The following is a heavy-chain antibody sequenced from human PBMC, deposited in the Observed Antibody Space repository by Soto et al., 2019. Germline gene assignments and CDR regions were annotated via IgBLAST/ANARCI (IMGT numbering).Heavy chain of an antibody. J-gene: IGHJ3*02. Sequence: PSETLSLTCAVYGGSFSGYYWSWIRQPPGKALEWIGHTYHSGNPYYNPSLKSRVIISVDRSKNQFSLKVRSVTAADTAVYYCARETYGDFAFDIWGHGTMVTVSS. CDR1: GGSFSGYY. CDR3: ARETYGDFAFDI. D-gene: IGHD4-17*01. V-gene: IGHV4-34*01. CDR2: TYHSGNP.